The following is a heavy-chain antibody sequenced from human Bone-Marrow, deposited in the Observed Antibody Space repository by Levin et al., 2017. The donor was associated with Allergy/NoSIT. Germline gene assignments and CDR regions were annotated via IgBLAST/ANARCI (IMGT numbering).Heavy chain of an antibody. V-gene: IGHV1-69*04. CDR2: IIPIFGRA. CDR1: GGAFSTSA. CDR3: ARMYSSRFRGGLFDS. Sequence: SVKVSCKTSGGAFSTSAINWVRQAPGQGLEWVGRIIPIFGRANYGQKFQDRVTITADKSASTVFMELSSLRSEDTAIYYCARMYSSRFRGGLFDSWGQGTLVTVSS. D-gene: IGHD3-22*01. J-gene: IGHJ4*02.